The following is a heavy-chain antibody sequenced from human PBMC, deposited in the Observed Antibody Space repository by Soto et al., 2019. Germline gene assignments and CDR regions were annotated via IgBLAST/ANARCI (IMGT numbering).Heavy chain of an antibody. D-gene: IGHD6-13*01. CDR3: ARDSVGGQQLVPWGY. CDR2: ISAYNGNT. CDR1: GYTFTSYG. Sequence: ASVKVSCKASGYTFTSYGISWVRQAPGQGLEWMGWISAYNGNTNYAQKLQGRVTMTTDTSTITAYMELRSLRSDDTDVYYCARDSVGGQQLVPWGYWGQGTLVTVSS. J-gene: IGHJ4*02. V-gene: IGHV1-18*01.